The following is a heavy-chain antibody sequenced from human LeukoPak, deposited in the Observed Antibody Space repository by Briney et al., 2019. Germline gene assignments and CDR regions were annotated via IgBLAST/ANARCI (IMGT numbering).Heavy chain of an antibody. J-gene: IGHJ4*02. CDR2: IHYSGST. V-gene: IGHV4-61*01. D-gene: IGHD3-3*01. CDR1: AGSVSSGSDY. CDR3: ARVLTIFGVVTPYFDY. Sequence: SETLSLTCTVSAGSVSSGSDYWSWIRQPPGKGLEWIGFIHYSGSTTYSPSLKSRVSISVDMSKNQFSLKLSSVTAADTAIYYCARVLTIFGVVTPYFDYWGQGTLVTVSS.